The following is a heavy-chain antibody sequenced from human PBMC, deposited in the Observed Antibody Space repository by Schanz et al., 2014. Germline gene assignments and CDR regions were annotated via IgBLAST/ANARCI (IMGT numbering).Heavy chain of an antibody. CDR1: GFTFSSYG. D-gene: IGHD4-17*01. CDR3: VRDTDYHFDY. J-gene: IGHJ4*02. V-gene: IGHV3-33*01. Sequence: QVQLVESGGGVVQPGRSLRLSCAASGFTFSSYGMHWVRQAPGKGLEWVAVIWYDGNNKFYADSVKGRFIISRDSSKNTLFLQMNSLRAEDTAVYYCVRDTDYHFDYWGQGTLVTVSS. CDR2: IWYDGNNK.